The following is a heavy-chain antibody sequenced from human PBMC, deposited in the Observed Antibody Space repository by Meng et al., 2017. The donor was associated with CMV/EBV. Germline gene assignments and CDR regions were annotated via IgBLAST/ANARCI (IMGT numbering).Heavy chain of an antibody. J-gene: IGHJ1*01. V-gene: IGHV1-58*01. CDR3: AAGGNIVVVPAATMGESEYFQH. Sequence: SVKVSCKASGFTFTSSAVQWVRQARGQRLEWIGWIVVGSGNTNYAQKFQERVTITRDMSTSTAYMELGSLRSEDTAVYYCAAGGNIVVVPAATMGESEYFQHWGQGTLVTVSS. CDR2: IVVGSGNT. CDR1: GFTFTSSA. D-gene: IGHD2-2*01.